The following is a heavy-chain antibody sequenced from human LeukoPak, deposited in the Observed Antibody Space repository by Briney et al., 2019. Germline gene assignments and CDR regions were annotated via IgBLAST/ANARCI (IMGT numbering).Heavy chain of an antibody. CDR3: ARIEGDGSGSYRFDY. CDR1: GGSISSGGYY. D-gene: IGHD3-10*01. CDR2: IYYSGST. V-gene: IGHV4-31*03. J-gene: IGHJ4*02. Sequence: SETLSLTCTVSGGSISSGGYYWSWIRQHPGKGLEWIGYIYYSGSTYYNPSLKSRVTISVDTSKNQFSLKLSSVTAADTAVYYCARIEGDGSGSYRFDYWGQGTLVTVSS.